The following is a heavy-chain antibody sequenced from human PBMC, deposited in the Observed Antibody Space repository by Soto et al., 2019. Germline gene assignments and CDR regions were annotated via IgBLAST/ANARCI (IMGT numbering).Heavy chain of an antibody. CDR1: GGSVSSGAYY. Sequence: QVQLQESDAGLVKASQTLSLTCTVSGGSVSSGAYYWTWIRQRPGKGLEWIGYIYYSGSTYYSPSLKSRLSISLDTSTNQLSLRLSSVTAADTAMYYCARARLRAVYAFDIWGQGTMVTVSS. D-gene: IGHD5-12*01. CDR3: ARARLRAVYAFDI. J-gene: IGHJ3*02. CDR2: IYYSGST. V-gene: IGHV4-31*03.